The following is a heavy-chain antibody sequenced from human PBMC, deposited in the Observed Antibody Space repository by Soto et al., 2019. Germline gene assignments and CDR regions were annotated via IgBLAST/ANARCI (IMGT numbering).Heavy chain of an antibody. D-gene: IGHD6-6*01. CDR3: AKMSSSSTFDY. Sequence: EVQLLESGGGWVQPGESLRLSCAASGFTFSSYAISWVRQAPGKGLEWVSVISGSDDSTYYADAVKGRFTISRDHSKNTLYLQMNSLRAEDTAVYYCAKMSSSSTFDYWGQGTLVTVSS. CDR1: GFTFSSYA. CDR2: ISGSDDST. V-gene: IGHV3-23*01. J-gene: IGHJ4*02.